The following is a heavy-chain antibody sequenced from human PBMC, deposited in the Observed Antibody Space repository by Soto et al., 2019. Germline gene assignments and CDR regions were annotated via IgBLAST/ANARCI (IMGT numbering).Heavy chain of an antibody. CDR2: ISGSGGST. CDR3: GSDIAAAGGRDY. D-gene: IGHD6-13*01. V-gene: IGHV3-23*01. Sequence: EVQLLESGGGLVQPGGSLRLSCAASGFTFSSYAMSWVRQAPGKGLEWVSAISGSGGSTYYADSVKGRFTISRDNSKISLYLQMNGLRAEDTAVYYCGSDIAAAGGRDYWGQGTLVTVSS. J-gene: IGHJ4*02. CDR1: GFTFSSYA.